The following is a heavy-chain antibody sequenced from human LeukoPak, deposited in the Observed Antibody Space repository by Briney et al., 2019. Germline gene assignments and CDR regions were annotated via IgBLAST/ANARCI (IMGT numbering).Heavy chain of an antibody. D-gene: IGHD3-22*01. CDR2: ISSSSSYI. Sequence: GGSLRLSCAASGFTFSSYWMSWVRQAPGKGLEWVSSISSSSSYIYSADSVKGRFTISRDNAKNSLYLQMNSLRAEDTAVYYCARGSHYYDSSSYGMDVWGQGTTVTVSS. CDR3: ARGSHYYDSSSYGMDV. CDR1: GFTFSSYW. V-gene: IGHV3-21*01. J-gene: IGHJ6*02.